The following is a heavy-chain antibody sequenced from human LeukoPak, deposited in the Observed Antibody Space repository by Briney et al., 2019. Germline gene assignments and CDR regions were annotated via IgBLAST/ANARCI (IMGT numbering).Heavy chain of an antibody. J-gene: IGHJ4*02. CDR1: GFTFSTSG. V-gene: IGHV3-33*01. CDR2: IWFDGSSK. D-gene: IGHD6-13*01. CDR3: ARAGSSWYSIDY. Sequence: GRSLRLSCAASGFTFSTSGMHWVRQAPGKGLEWVAVIWFDGSSKHYADSVKGRFTISRDNSENTLYLQMNSLRAEDTAVYYCARAGSSWYSIDYWGQGTLVTVSS.